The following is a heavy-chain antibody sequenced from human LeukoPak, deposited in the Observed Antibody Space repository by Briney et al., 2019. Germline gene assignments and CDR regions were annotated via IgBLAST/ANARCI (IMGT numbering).Heavy chain of an antibody. CDR3: ERDSVVAAAGTWFNYYYYYYMDV. V-gene: IGHV1-18*01. CDR2: ISAYNGNT. CDR1: GYTFTSYG. J-gene: IGHJ6*03. Sequence: ASVKVSCKASGYTFTSYGISWVRQAPGQGLEWMGWISAYNGNTNYAQKLQGRVTMTTDTSTSTAYMELRSLRSDDTAVYYCERDSVVAAAGTWFNYYYYYYMDVWGKGTTVTVSS. D-gene: IGHD6-13*01.